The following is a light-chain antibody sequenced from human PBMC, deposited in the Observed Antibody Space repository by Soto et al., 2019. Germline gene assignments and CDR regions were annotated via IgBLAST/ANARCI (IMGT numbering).Light chain of an antibody. CDR2: DVS. CDR1: SSDIGNYNY. Sequence: QSVLTQPASVSGSPGQSITISCTGTSSDIGNYNYVSWYQQHPGKAPKLIIFDVSNRPSGVSNRFFGSKSGNTASLTISGLQAEDEADYYCSSYTSSSTLDVVFGGGTKLTVL. V-gene: IGLV2-14*01. J-gene: IGLJ2*01. CDR3: SSYTSSSTLDVV.